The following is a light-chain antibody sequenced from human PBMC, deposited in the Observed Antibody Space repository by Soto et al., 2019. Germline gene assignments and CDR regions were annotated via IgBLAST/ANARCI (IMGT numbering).Light chain of an antibody. CDR1: QSVSSY. CDR2: DAS. V-gene: IGKV3-11*01. CDR3: QQRSNWPPYT. J-gene: IGKJ2*01. Sequence: EIVLTQSPATLSLSPGERATLSCRASQSVSSYLAWYQQKPGQAPRRLIYDASNRATGIPARFSGSGSGIDFTLTISSLEPEDFAVYYCQQRSNWPPYTFGQGTKLEIK.